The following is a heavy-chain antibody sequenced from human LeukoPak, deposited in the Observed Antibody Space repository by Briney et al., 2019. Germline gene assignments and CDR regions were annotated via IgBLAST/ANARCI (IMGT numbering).Heavy chain of an antibody. CDR1: GGTFSSYA. J-gene: IGHJ4*02. D-gene: IGHD4-17*01. V-gene: IGHV1-69*01. Sequence: GSSVKVSCKASGGTFSSYAISWVRQAPGQGLEWMGGIIPIFGTANYAQKFQGRVTITAHESTSTAYMELSSLRSEDTAVYCCARNRDYGDEYRFNYWGQGTLVSVSS. CDR2: IIPIFGTA. CDR3: ARNRDYGDEYRFNY.